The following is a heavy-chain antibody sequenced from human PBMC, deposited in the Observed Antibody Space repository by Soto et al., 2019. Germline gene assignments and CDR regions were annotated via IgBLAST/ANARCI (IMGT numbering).Heavy chain of an antibody. CDR2: IRSKANSYAT. CDR3: TALRVGVEAFDI. CDR1: GFTFSGSA. V-gene: IGHV3-73*01. J-gene: IGHJ3*02. Sequence: EVPLVESGGGLVQPGGSLKLSCAASGFTFSGSAMHWVRQASGQGLEWVGRIRSKANSYATAYAASVKGRYTISRDDSKNTAYLQMNSLKTEDTAVYDCTALRVGVEAFDIWGQGTMVTVSS. D-gene: IGHD2-15*01.